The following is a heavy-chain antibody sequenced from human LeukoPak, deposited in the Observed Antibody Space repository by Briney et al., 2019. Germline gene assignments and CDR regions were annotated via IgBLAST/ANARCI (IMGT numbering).Heavy chain of an antibody. CDR1: SYSISRGYY. J-gene: IGHJ5*02. CDR3: ARVPHGETIFGVVLYWFDP. CDR2: FYHSGSA. D-gene: IGHD3-3*01. V-gene: IGHV4-38-2*02. Sequence: SETLSLTCTLSSYSISRGYYWGWIRQPPGKGLEWIGSFYHSGSAYYNPSLKSRVTISVDTSKNQFSLKVNSVTTADTAVYYCARVPHGETIFGVVLYWFDPWGQGTLVTVSS.